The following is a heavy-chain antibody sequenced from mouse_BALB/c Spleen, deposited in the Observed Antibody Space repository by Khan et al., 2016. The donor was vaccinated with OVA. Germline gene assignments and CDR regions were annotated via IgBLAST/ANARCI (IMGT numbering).Heavy chain of an antibody. V-gene: IGHV2-6-1*01. CDR2: IWSDGST. D-gene: IGHD2-10*01. J-gene: IGHJ4*01. CDR3: ARQPYYHYNIMDY. Sequence: QVQLKESGPGLAAPSQSLSITCTISGFSLTNYGVHWVRPPPGKGLEWLVVIWSDGSTTYNSAFKSRLTITKDNSQSQVFLKMNSLQTDDTAIYFCARQPYYHYNIMDYWGQGTSVTVSS. CDR1: GFSLTNYG.